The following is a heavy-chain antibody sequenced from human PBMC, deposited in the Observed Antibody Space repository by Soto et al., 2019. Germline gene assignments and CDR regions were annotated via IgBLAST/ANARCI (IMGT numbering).Heavy chain of an antibody. V-gene: IGHV3-23*01. J-gene: IGHJ5*02. CDR1: GFTFSSYA. Sequence: PGGSLRLSCAASGFTFSSYAMSWVRQAPGKGLEWVSAISGSGGSTYYADSVKGRFTISRDNSKNTLYLQMNSLRAEDTAVYYCAKGALYYDFWSGYLKFDPWGQGTLVTVSS. D-gene: IGHD3-3*01. CDR2: ISGSGGST. CDR3: AKGALYYDFWSGYLKFDP.